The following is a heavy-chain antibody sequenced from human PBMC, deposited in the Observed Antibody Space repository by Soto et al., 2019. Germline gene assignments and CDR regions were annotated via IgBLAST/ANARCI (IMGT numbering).Heavy chain of an antibody. CDR1: GDTCRSNY. D-gene: IGHD2-21*01. Sequence: QEQLVQSGAEVKEPGASLKVSCKASGDTCRSNYIHWVRQAPGQGLEWMGRINPSSGATLYAQKFQGRLTLTTDTSTSTVYMDLNSLKSEDSAVYYCASRVLCDMDVWGQGTTVTVSS. CDR3: ASRVLCDMDV. J-gene: IGHJ6*02. V-gene: IGHV1-46*01. CDR2: INPSSGAT.